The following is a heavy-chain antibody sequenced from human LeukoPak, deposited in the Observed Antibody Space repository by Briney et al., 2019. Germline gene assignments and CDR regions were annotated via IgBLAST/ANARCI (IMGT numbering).Heavy chain of an antibody. CDR2: ISGSGGST. D-gene: IGHD3-3*01. Sequence: PGGSLRLSCAASGFTFSSYAMSWVRQAPGKGLEWVSAISGSGGSTYYADSVKGRFTISRDNSKNTLYLQMNGLRAEDTAVYYCAKRGGIFGVVTDWGQGTLVTVSS. J-gene: IGHJ4*02. CDR3: AKRGGIFGVVTD. V-gene: IGHV3-23*01. CDR1: GFTFSSYA.